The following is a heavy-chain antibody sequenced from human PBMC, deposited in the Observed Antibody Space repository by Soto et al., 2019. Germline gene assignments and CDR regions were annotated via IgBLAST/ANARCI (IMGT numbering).Heavy chain of an antibody. CDR3: ARGMRNYYDRSGLHY. D-gene: IGHD3-22*01. J-gene: IGHJ4*02. Sequence: GGSLRLSCVGSEFTFSNYEMNWVRQAPGKGLEWVSYISYTGSTIYYADSVRGRFTISRDNSKNSLYLQMNSLRAEDTAVYYCARGMRNYYDRSGLHYWGQGTLVTVSS. V-gene: IGHV3-48*03. CDR2: ISYTGSTI. CDR1: EFTFSNYE.